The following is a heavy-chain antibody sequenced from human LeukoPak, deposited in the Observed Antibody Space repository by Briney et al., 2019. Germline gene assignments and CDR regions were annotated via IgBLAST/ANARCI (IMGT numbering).Heavy chain of an antibody. V-gene: IGHV1-69*04. Sequence: EASVKVSCKASGGTFSSYAISWVRQAPGQGLEWMGRIVPILGIANYAQKFQGRVTITADKSTSTAYMELSSLRSEDTAVYYCARVKGGYFDYWGQGTLVTVSS. D-gene: IGHD3-16*01. CDR2: IVPILGIA. CDR3: ARVKGGYFDY. CDR1: GGTFSSYA. J-gene: IGHJ4*02.